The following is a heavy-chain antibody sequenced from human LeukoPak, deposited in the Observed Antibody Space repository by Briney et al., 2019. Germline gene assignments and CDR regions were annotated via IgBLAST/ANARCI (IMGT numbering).Heavy chain of an antibody. V-gene: IGHV1-46*01. CDR3: ARDMVPASVNYFDY. J-gene: IGHJ4*02. CDR2: LNPGGGSA. D-gene: IGHD3-10*01. Sequence: ASVKVSCKASGYTFIRYSIHWVRQAPGQGLEWMGLLNPGGGSATYAQRFQGRVTMTRDTSTSTVYMELSGLKSEDTAVYYCARDMVPASVNYFDYWGQGTLITVSS. CDR1: GYTFIRYS.